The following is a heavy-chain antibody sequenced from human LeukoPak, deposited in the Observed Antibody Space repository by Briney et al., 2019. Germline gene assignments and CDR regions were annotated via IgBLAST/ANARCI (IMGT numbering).Heavy chain of an antibody. CDR1: GFTFSSYS. J-gene: IGHJ4*02. CDR3: ARGLPDLDY. D-gene: IGHD1-14*01. V-gene: IGHV3-21*01. Sequence: GGSLRLSCAASGFTFSSYSMNWVRQAPGKGLEWVSSISSSSSYTYYADSVKGRFTISRDNAKNSLYLQMNSLRAEDTAVYYCARGLPDLDYWGQGTLVTVSS. CDR2: ISSSSSYT.